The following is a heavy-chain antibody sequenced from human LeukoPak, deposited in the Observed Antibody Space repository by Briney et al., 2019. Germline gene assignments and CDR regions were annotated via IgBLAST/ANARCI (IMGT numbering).Heavy chain of an antibody. CDR2: IYSGGST. Sequence: GSLRLSCAASGFTVSSNYMSWVRQAPGKGLEWVSVIYSGGSTYYADSVKGRFTISRDNSKNSLYLQMNSLRAEDTAVYYCARDGEGNDYVWGSYRPNFDYWGQGTLVTVSS. CDR1: GFTVSSNY. CDR3: ARDGEGNDYVWGSYRPNFDY. J-gene: IGHJ4*02. V-gene: IGHV3-53*01. D-gene: IGHD3-16*02.